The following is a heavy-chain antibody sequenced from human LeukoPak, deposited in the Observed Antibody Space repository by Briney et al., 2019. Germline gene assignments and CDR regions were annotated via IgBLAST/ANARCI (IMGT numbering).Heavy chain of an antibody. CDR1: GGSISSGSYY. CDR2: IYTSGST. D-gene: IGHD3-3*01. J-gene: IGHJ5*02. CDR3: AREHFGVVILNWFDP. V-gene: IGHV4-61*02. Sequence: PSETLSLTCTVSGGSISSGSYYWSWIRQPAGKGLEWIARIYTSGSTNYNPSLKSRVTISVDTSKNQFSLKLSSVTAADTAVYYCAREHFGVVILNWFDPWGQGTLVTVSS.